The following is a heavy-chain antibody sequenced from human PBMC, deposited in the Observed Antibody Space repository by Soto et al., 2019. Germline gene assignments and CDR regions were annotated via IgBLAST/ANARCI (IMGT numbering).Heavy chain of an antibody. CDR3: AKDVLWFGESHDAFDI. Sequence: EVQLLESGGGLVQPGGSLRLSCAASGFTFSSYAMSWVRQAPGKGLEWVSAISGSGGSTYYADSVKGRFTISRDNSKNTLYLKMNSLQAEDTAVYYCAKDVLWFGESHDAFDIWGQGTMVTVSS. V-gene: IGHV3-23*01. CDR1: GFTFSSYA. D-gene: IGHD3-10*01. J-gene: IGHJ3*02. CDR2: ISGSGGST.